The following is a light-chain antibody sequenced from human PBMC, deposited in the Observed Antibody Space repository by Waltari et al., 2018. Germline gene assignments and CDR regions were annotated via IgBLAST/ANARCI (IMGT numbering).Light chain of an antibody. J-gene: IGLJ3*02. CDR3: MFWPSNVWV. CDR1: SDINVGDFN. V-gene: IGLV5-37*01. CDR2: YNSDSEK. Sequence: QPVLTQPPSSSASPGESARLTCTLPSDINVGDFNIYWYQQKPGSPPRFLLYYNSDSEKAQGSGVPSRFPGSKDASANAGILLISGLQSEDEADYYCMFWPSNVWVFGGGTKLTVL.